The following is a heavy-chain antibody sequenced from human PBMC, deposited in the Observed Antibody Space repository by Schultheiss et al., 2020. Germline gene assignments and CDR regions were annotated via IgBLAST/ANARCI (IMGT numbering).Heavy chain of an antibody. V-gene: IGHV3-48*01. CDR3: ARDYSSAVAGLWSPDAFDI. J-gene: IGHJ3*02. CDR2: ISSSSSTI. Sequence: GSLRLSCAASGFTFSSYAMSWVRQAPGKGLEWVSYISSSSSTIYYADSVKGRFTISRDNSKNTLYLQMNSLRADDSAVYYCARDYSSAVAGLWSPDAFDIWGQGTMVTVSS. CDR1: GFTFSSYA. D-gene: IGHD6-19*01.